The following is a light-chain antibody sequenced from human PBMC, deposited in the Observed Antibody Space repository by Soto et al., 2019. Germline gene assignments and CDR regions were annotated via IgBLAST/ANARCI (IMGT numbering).Light chain of an antibody. CDR3: QQSYSSPYT. V-gene: IGKV1-39*01. J-gene: IGKJ2*01. Sequence: DIQMTQSPAFLSASAGDRVTISCRPSQSIGTHLNWYQQRPGHAPELLIYATSSLQSGVPTRFSGRGSGTDFTLTITSLQPEDLATYYCQQSYSSPYTFGQGTRVDIK. CDR1: QSIGTH. CDR2: ATS.